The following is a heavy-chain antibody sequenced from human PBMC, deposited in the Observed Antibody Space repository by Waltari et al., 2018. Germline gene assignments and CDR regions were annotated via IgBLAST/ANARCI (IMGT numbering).Heavy chain of an antibody. CDR1: GFPFSSYA. CDR2: ISGSGGST. D-gene: IGHD3-10*01. V-gene: IGHV3-23*01. J-gene: IGHJ3*02. Sequence: VQLLESGGGLVQPGGSLRLYCAASGFPFSSYAMSWFLQAPGQGLEWVSAISGSGGSTYYADSVKGRFTISRDNSKNTLYLQMNSLRAEDTAVYYCAKDLGWSWIEGAFDIWGQGTMVTVSS. CDR3: AKDLGWSWIEGAFDI.